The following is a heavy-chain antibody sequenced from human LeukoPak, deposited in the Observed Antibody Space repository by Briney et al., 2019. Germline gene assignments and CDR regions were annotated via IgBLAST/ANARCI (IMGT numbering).Heavy chain of an antibody. CDR2: ISAYNGNT. V-gene: IGHV1-18*01. D-gene: IGHD3-3*01. CDR3: ARRQGYDFWSDYYPSFDFDY. Sequence: ASVKVSCKASGYAFTSYVISWVRQAPGQGLEWMGWISAYNGNTNYAQKFQGRVTMTTDTSTSTAYMELRSLRSDDTAVYYCARRQGYDFWSDYYPSFDFDYWGQGTLVTVSS. CDR1: GYAFTSYV. J-gene: IGHJ4*02.